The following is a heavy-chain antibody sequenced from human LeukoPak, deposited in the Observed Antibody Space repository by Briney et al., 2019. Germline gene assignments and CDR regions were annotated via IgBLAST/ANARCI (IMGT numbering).Heavy chain of an antibody. CDR1: GFTFSSYE. V-gene: IGHV3-48*03. CDR3: ARVALYGDSPKFDP. J-gene: IGHJ5*02. Sequence: GGSLRPSCAASGFTFSSYEMNWVRQAPGKGLEWVSYISSSGSTIYYADSVKGRFTISRDNAKNSLYLQMNSLRAEDTAVYYCARVALYGDSPKFDPWGQGTLVTVSS. CDR2: ISSSGSTI. D-gene: IGHD4-17*01.